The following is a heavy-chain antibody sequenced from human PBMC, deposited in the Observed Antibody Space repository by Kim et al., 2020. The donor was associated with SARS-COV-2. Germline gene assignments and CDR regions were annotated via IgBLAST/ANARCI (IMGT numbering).Heavy chain of an antibody. J-gene: IGHJ6*02. V-gene: IGHV1-69*13. Sequence: SVKVSCKASGGTFSSYAISWVRQAPGQGLEWMGGIIPIFGTANYAQKFQGRVTITADESTSTAYMELSSLRSEDTAVYYCANRRVHEVGATISYYYYGMDVWGQGTTVTVSS. CDR3: ANRRVHEVGATISYYYYGMDV. CDR1: GGTFSSYA. D-gene: IGHD1-26*01. CDR2: IIPIFGTA.